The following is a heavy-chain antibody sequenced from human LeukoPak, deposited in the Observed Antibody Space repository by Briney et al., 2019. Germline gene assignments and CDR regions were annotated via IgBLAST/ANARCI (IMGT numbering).Heavy chain of an antibody. V-gene: IGHV1-2*02. Sequence: ASVKVSCKASGYTFTGYQMHWVRQVPGQGLEWMGWINPNSGATNYAQEFQGRVTMTRDTSIGTAYMELSRLRSDDTAVYYCARDYYGSGSYSTDYWGQGTLVTVSS. CDR3: ARDYYGSGSYSTDY. CDR2: INPNSGAT. J-gene: IGHJ4*02. D-gene: IGHD3-10*01. CDR1: GYTFTGYQ.